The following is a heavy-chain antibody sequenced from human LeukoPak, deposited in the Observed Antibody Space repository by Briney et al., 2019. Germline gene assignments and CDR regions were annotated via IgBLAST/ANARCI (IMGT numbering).Heavy chain of an antibody. D-gene: IGHD3-10*01. Sequence: GGSLRLSCAASGFTFSSYGMHWVRQAPGKGLEWVAVISYDGSNKYYADSVKGRFNISRDYSKNSLYLQMNSLRAEDTAVYYCAKTLSTARGGSGFDYWGQGTLVTVSS. CDR3: AKTLSTARGGSGFDY. V-gene: IGHV3-30*18. J-gene: IGHJ4*02. CDR1: GFTFSSYG. CDR2: ISYDGSNK.